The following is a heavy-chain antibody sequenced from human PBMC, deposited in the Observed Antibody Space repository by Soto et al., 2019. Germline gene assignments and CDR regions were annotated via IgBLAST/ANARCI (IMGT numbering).Heavy chain of an antibody. D-gene: IGHD6-19*01. CDR1: GYTFTSYA. Sequence: ASVKVSCKASGYTFTSYAISWVRQAPGQRLEWMGWIKADHTNTKYSQKFQGRVTITRDTSASTVYMELSSLRSEDTAVYYCAREGGWYVDYWGQGTLVTVSS. CDR2: IKADHTNT. J-gene: IGHJ4*02. CDR3: AREGGWYVDY. V-gene: IGHV1-3*01.